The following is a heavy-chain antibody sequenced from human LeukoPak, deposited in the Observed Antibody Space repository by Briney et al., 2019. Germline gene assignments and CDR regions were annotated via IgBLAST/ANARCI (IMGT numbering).Heavy chain of an antibody. CDR3: AREKQKYSSGWYCLDY. D-gene: IGHD6-19*01. Sequence: GSLRPSCAASGSTFSTYGLHWVRQAPGKGLEWVALIWYDGSNKYYADSVKGRFPISRDNSKNTLYLQMNSLRAEDTAVYYCAREKQKYSSGWYCLDYWGQGTLVTVSS. CDR1: GSTFSTYG. CDR2: IWYDGSNK. V-gene: IGHV3-33*01. J-gene: IGHJ4*02.